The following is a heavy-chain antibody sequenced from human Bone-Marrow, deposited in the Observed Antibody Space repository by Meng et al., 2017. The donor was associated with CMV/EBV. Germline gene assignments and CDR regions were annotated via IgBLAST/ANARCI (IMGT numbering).Heavy chain of an antibody. CDR3: ARGYVRFDY. Sequence: GESLKISCAASGFTFSSYWMSWVRQAPGKGLEWVANIKQDGSEKYYVDSVKGRFTISRDNAKNSLYLQMNSLRAEDTAVYYCARGYVRFDYWGQGTLVPVSS. V-gene: IGHV3-7*01. D-gene: IGHD1-14*01. CDR2: IKQDGSEK. J-gene: IGHJ4*02. CDR1: GFTFSSYW.